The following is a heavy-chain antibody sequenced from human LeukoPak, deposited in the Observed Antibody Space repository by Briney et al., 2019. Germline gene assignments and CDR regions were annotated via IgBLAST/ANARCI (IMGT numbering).Heavy chain of an antibody. V-gene: IGHV1-2*02. CDR3: ARSGYYDSSEHAFDI. J-gene: IGHJ3*02. CDR1: GYTFTGYY. Sequence: ASVKVSCKASGYTFTGYYMHWVRQAPGQGLEWMGWINPNSGGTNYAQKFQGRVTMTGDTSISTAYMELSRLRSDDTAMYYCARSGYYDSSEHAFDIWGQGTMVTVSS. CDR2: INPNSGGT. D-gene: IGHD3-22*01.